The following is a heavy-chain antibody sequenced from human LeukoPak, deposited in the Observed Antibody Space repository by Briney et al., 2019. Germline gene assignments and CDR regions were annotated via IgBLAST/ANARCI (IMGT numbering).Heavy chain of an antibody. Sequence: PSETLSLTCTVSGGSISSYYWSWIRQAAGKGLEWIGRIYTSGGTNYNPSLKSRVTMSVDTSKNQFSLKLSSVTAADTAVYYCAREKAMDTPYYYYYMDVWGKGTTVTVSS. J-gene: IGHJ6*03. CDR1: GGSISSYY. D-gene: IGHD5-18*01. V-gene: IGHV4-4*07. CDR2: IYTSGGT. CDR3: AREKAMDTPYYYYYMDV.